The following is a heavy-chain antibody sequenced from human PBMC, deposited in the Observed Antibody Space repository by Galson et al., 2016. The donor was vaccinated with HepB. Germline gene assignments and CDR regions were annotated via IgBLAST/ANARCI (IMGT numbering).Heavy chain of an antibody. D-gene: IGHD6-13*01. CDR3: ARVSSSSWYEVVAFDF. J-gene: IGHJ3*01. Sequence: SLSLSGAASGFTFNTFTLNWVRQAPGKGLEWVSSISGNSKYVYYIDSVKGRFTISRDYAKNSVYLQMNSLRAEDTALYYCARVSSSSWYEVVAFDFWGQGTTVTVSS. V-gene: IGHV3-21*01. CDR1: GFTFNTFT. CDR2: ISGNSKYV.